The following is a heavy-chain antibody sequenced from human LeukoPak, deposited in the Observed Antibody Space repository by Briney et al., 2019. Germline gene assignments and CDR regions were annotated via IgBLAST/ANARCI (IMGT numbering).Heavy chain of an antibody. CDR3: ARVWPTYYYDSSGYYYQDYYYYMDV. CDR1: GYTFTNYD. Sequence: ASVKVSCKASGYTFTNYDINWVRQATGQGLDWMGWMNPHSGNTGYAQKFQGRVTMTTDTSTSTAYMELRSLRSDDTAVYYCARVWPTYYYDSSGYYYQDYYYYMDVWGKGTTVTVSS. V-gene: IGHV1-8*01. J-gene: IGHJ6*03. CDR2: MNPHSGNT. D-gene: IGHD3-22*01.